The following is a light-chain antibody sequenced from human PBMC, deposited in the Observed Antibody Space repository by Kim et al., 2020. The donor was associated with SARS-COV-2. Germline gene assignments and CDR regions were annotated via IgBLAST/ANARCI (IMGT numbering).Light chain of an antibody. J-gene: IGLJ2*01. CDR2: DVS. Sequence: QSALTQPASVSGSPGQSITISCTGTSSDVGGYNYVSWYQQHPGKAPKLMIYDVSKRPSGVSNRFSGSKSGNTASLTISGLQAEDEADYYCSSYTSSRTSVVFGGWTQLTVL. V-gene: IGLV2-14*01. CDR1: SSDVGGYNY. CDR3: SSYTSSRTSVV.